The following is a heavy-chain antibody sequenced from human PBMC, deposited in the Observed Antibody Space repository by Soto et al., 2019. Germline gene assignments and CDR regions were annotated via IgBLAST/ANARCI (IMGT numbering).Heavy chain of an antibody. Sequence: PSETLSLTCAVYGGSFSGYYWSWIRQPPGKGLEWIGEINHSGSTNYNPSLKSRVTISVDTSKNQFSLKLSSVTAADTAVYYCAREVSDGTTVAPIVSMDVWGKGTTVTVS. J-gene: IGHJ6*03. D-gene: IGHD4-17*01. CDR2: INHSGST. V-gene: IGHV4-34*01. CDR3: AREVSDGTTVAPIVSMDV. CDR1: GGSFSGYY.